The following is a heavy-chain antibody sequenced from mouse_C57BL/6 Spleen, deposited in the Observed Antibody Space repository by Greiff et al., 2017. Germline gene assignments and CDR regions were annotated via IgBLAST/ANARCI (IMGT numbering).Heavy chain of an antibody. CDR2: ISDGGSYT. D-gene: IGHD2-4*01. CDR1: GFTFSSYA. Sequence: EVMLVESGGGLVKPGGSLKLSCAASGFTFSSYAMSWVRQTPEKRLEWVATISDGGSYTYYPDNVKGRFTISRDNAKNNLYLQMSHLKSEDTAMYYCARDRVYDYGYAMDYWGQGTSVTVSS. V-gene: IGHV5-4*01. J-gene: IGHJ4*01. CDR3: ARDRVYDYGYAMDY.